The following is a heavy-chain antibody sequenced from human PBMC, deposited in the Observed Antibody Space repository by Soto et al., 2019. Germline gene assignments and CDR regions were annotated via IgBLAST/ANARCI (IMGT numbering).Heavy chain of an antibody. D-gene: IGHD6-19*01. J-gene: IGHJ5*02. CDR1: GCTFSTYH. CDR2: IIPKFGTT. Sequence: SVKVSCKVSGCTFSTYHINWVRQAPGQGLECMGGIIPKFGTTNYAQKFLGPVTITADESTSTAYMELNKSGSEDTTVLYCCRRASNSTGWQVYFDLWGQGTLVTVSS. CDR3: CRRASNSTGWQVYFDL. V-gene: IGHV1-69*13.